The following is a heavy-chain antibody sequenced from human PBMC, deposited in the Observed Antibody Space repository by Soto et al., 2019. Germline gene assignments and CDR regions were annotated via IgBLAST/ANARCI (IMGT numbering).Heavy chain of an antibody. CDR2: IYHSGTT. CDR1: GGSISSGGYS. J-gene: IGHJ4*02. Sequence: SETLSLTCAVSGGSISSGGYSWNWIRQPPGKGLEWIGYIYHSGTTFYNPSLKSRVTISLDRSKNQFSLKLSSMTAADTAVYYCARGQKGFGFFDYWGQGTRVTVSS. CDR3: ARGQKGFGFFDY. V-gene: IGHV4-30-2*01. D-gene: IGHD3-16*01.